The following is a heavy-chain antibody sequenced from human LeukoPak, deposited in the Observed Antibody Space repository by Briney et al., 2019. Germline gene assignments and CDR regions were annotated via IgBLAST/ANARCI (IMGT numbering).Heavy chain of an antibody. CDR3: ARDITYYYYMDV. V-gene: IGHV3-21*01. CDR2: ISSSSSYI. J-gene: IGHJ6*03. D-gene: IGHD1-14*01. CDR1: GFTFDDYA. Sequence: GGSLRLSCAASGFTFDDYAMHWVRQAPGKGLEWVSSISSSSSYIYYADSVKGRFTISRDNAKNSLYLQMNSLRAEDTAVYYCARDITYYYYMDVWGKGTTVTVSS.